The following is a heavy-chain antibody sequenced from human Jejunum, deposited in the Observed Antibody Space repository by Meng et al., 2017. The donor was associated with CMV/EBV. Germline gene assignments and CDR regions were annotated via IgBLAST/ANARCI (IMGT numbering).Heavy chain of an antibody. CDR2: IFYAGGT. V-gene: IGHV4-39*07. Sequence: SRCSGAAILQPRGRGLEWIGNIFYAGGTSYTPSLKRRVSMSVDTSTSRFSLKLSSVTAADTAMYFCARDLYSGYINTPRRAFDIWGQGTRVTVSS. J-gene: IGHJ3*02. CDR1: SRCS. CDR3: ARDLYSGYINTPRRAFDI. D-gene: IGHD5-12*01.